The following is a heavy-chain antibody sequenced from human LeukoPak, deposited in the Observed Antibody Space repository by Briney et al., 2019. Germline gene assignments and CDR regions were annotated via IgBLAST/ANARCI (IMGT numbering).Heavy chain of an antibody. V-gene: IGHV4-39*01. Sequence: SETLSLTCTVSGGSISSSSYYWAWIRQPPGKGLEWIGNIYYSGSIYYNPSLKSRVTISVDTSKNQFSLRLSSVTAADTAVYYCASGYWDDPISTDYWGQGTLVTVSS. CDR2: IYYSGSI. CDR1: GGSISSSSYY. CDR3: ASGYWDDPISTDY. J-gene: IGHJ4*02. D-gene: IGHD1-1*01.